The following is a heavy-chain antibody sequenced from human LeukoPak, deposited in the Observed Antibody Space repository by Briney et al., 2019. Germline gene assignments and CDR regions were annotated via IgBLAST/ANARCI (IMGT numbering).Heavy chain of an antibody. CDR3: TTDKGNRWFGEPPDY. CDR1: GFTFSNAW. CDR2: IKSKTDGGTT. Sequence: KTGGSLRLSCAASGFTFSNAWMSWVRQAPGKGLEWVGRIKSKTDGGTTDYAAPVKGRFTISRDDSKNTLYLQMNSLKTEDTAVYYCTTDKGNRWFGEPPDYWGQGTLVTVSS. D-gene: IGHD3-10*01. J-gene: IGHJ4*02. V-gene: IGHV3-15*01.